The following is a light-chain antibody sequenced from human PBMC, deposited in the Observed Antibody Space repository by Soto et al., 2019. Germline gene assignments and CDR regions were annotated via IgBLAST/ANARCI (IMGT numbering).Light chain of an antibody. CDR1: EFLSSSY. V-gene: IGKV3-20*01. CDR2: AAS. J-gene: IGKJ2*01. Sequence: EIVLTQSPGTLSLPPGERATLSCRASEFLSSSYLVWYQQKPGQAPRLLIYAASRRATGIPDRFSGSGSATEYTLTINTLEPEDFAESYCQQQGTFGQGTKLEIK. CDR3: QQQGT.